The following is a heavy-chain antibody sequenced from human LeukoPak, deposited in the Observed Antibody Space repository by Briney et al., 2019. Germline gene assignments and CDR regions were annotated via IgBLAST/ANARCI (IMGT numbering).Heavy chain of an antibody. CDR2: TIPIFGTA. J-gene: IGHJ4*01. CDR3: ARSRGQHKITFDY. Sequence: SVKVSCKASGGTFSSYAISWVRQAPGQGLEWMGGTIPIFGTANYAQKFQGRVTITTDESTSTAYMELSSLRSEDTAVYYCARSRGQHKITFDYWGQGTLVTVSS. CDR1: GGTFSSYA. V-gene: IGHV1-69*05. D-gene: IGHD6-13*01.